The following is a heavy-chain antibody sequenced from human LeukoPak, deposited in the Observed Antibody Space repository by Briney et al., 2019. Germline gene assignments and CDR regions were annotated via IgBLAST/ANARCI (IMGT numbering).Heavy chain of an antibody. CDR2: ISWNSGSI. CDR3: AKEFGGNRYYYMDV. CDR1: GFTFSSYW. D-gene: IGHD4-23*01. Sequence: GGSLRLSCAASGFTFSSYWMSWVRQAPGKGLEWVSGISWNSGSIGYADSVKGRFTISRDNAKNSLYLQMNSLRAEDTALYYCAKEFGGNRYYYMDVWGKGTTVTVSS. V-gene: IGHV3-9*01. J-gene: IGHJ6*03.